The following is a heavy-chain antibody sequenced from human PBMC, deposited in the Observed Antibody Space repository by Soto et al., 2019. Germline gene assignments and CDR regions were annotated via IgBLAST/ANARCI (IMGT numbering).Heavy chain of an antibody. CDR1: GFTFSSYA. D-gene: IGHD6-19*01. CDR2: ISGSGGST. J-gene: IGHJ4*02. CDR3: AKDRGAVAGTAEDY. Sequence: EVQLLESGGGLVQPGGSLRLSCAASGFTFSSYAMSWDRQAPGKGLEWVSAISGSGGSTYYADSVKGRFTISRDNSKNTLYLQMNSLRAEDMAVYYCAKDRGAVAGTAEDYWGQGTLVTVSS. V-gene: IGHV3-23*01.